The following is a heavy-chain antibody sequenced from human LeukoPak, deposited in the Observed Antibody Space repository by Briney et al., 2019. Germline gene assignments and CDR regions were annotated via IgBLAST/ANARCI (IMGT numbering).Heavy chain of an antibody. V-gene: IGHV3-48*01. CDR2: ISSSGSTI. D-gene: IGHD3-22*01. CDR3: ARDSSGFPHDY. CDR1: GFSVSSNN. Sequence: GGSLRLSCAASGFSVSSNNMNWVRQAPGKGLEWVSYISSSGSTIYYADSVKGRFTISRDNAKDSLYLQMNSLRAEDTAVYCCARDSSGFPHDYWGQGTLVTVSS. J-gene: IGHJ4*02.